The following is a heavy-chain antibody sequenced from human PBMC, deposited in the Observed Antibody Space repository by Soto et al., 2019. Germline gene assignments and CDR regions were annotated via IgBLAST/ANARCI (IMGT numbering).Heavy chain of an antibody. CDR1: GASISSGDYY. CDR2: IYHSGST. V-gene: IGHV4-30-4*01. D-gene: IGHD2-21*01. CDR3: ARLQCGGGTCYLVY. J-gene: IGHJ4*02. Sequence: QVQLQESGPGLVKPSQTLSLTCTVSGASISSGDYYWSWVRQPPGQGLESIGYIYHSGSTYYNPSLKSRITISLDTSKNQFSLKLTSVTVADTAVYYCARLQCGGGTCYLVYWGQGTLVTVSS.